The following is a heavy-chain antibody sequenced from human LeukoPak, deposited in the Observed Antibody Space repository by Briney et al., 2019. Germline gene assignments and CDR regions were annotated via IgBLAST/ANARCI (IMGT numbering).Heavy chain of an antibody. J-gene: IGHJ4*02. V-gene: IGHV1-18*01. CDR2: ISAYNGNT. CDR3: ARDDIVVVPAALGY. CDR1: GYTLTELS. Sequence: ASVKVSCKVSGYTLTELSMHWVRQAPGKGLEWMGWISAYNGNTNYAQKLQGRVTMTTDTSTSTAYMELRSLRSDDTAVYYCARDDIVVVPAALGYWGQGTLVTVSS. D-gene: IGHD2-2*01.